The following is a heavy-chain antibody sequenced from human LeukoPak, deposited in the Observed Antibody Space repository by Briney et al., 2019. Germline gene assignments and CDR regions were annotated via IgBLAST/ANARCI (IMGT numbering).Heavy chain of an antibody. Sequence: PGGSLRLSCAASGFTFSSYWMHWVRQAPGKGLVWVSLINSVGSSTSYADSVKGRFTISRDNAKNTLYLQMNSLRAEDTAVYYCAIHSSSSPFDYWGQGTLVTVSS. J-gene: IGHJ4*02. V-gene: IGHV3-74*01. CDR1: GFTFSSYW. CDR2: INSVGSST. CDR3: AIHSSSSPFDY. D-gene: IGHD6-6*01.